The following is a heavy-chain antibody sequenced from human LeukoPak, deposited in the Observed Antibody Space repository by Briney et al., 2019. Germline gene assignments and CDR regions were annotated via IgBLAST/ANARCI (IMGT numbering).Heavy chain of an antibody. CDR3: TTDRDYYYDSSGYYPDY. J-gene: IGHJ4*02. CDR1: GFTFSSYG. D-gene: IGHD3-22*01. Sequence: GGSLRLSCAASGFTFSSYGMQWVRQAPGKGLEWVAVISYDGSNKYYADSVKGRFTISRDNSKNTLYLQMNSLKTEDTAVYYCTTDRDYYYDSSGYYPDYWGQGTLVTVSS. CDR2: ISYDGSNK. V-gene: IGHV3-30*03.